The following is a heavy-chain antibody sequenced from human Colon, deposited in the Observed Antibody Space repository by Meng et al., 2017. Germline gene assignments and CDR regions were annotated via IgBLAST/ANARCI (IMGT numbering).Heavy chain of an antibody. J-gene: IGHJ4*02. CDR2: VTPKSGST. Sequence: VRLVHVGAEEKKPGAYGKVSCKAPGYTFTAYDNSWVRQATGQGPEWLGWVTPKSGSTVYAPKFQGRVTMTRNTSISTAYLELTNLRSEDTAMYYCATIRGFLYGYSDDWGQGTLVTVSS. D-gene: IGHD3-10*01. CDR1: GYTFTAYD. CDR3: ATIRGFLYGYSDD. V-gene: IGHV1-8*02.